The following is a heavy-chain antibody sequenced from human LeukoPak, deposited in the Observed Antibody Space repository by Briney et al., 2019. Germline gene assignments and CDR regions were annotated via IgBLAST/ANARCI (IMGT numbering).Heavy chain of an antibody. CDR1: GFAFSSYW. D-gene: IGHD2-15*01. Sequence: GGSVTLSCAASGFAFSSYWMYWVRHAPGKGLVWVSRINSDGSSTSYADSVKGRFTISRDNAKNTLYLQMNSLRAEDTAVYYCARGPAVVVAATDYWGQGTLVTVSS. CDR2: INSDGSST. CDR3: ARGPAVVVAATDY. J-gene: IGHJ4*02. V-gene: IGHV3-74*01.